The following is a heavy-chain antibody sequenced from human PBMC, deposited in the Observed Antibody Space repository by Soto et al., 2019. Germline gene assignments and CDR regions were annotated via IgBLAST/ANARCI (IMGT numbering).Heavy chain of an antibody. Sequence: SETLSLTCTVSGGSISSYYWSWIRQPPGRGLEWIGYIYYSGSTNYNPSLKSRVTISVDTSKNQFSLKLSSVTAADTAVYYCARSLYYDFWSGYYTDARYYYYMDVWGKGTTVTVSS. CDR2: IYYSGST. CDR3: ARSLYYDFWSGYYTDARYYYYMDV. CDR1: GGSISSYY. D-gene: IGHD3-3*01. V-gene: IGHV4-59*01. J-gene: IGHJ6*03.